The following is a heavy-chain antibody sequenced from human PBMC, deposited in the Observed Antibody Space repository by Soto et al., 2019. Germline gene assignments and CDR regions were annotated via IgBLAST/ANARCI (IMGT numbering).Heavy chain of an antibody. CDR1: GYTFTSYG. Sequence: ASVKGYCKASGYTFTSYGISWVRQAPGQGLECMGWISAYNGNTNYAQKLQGRVTMTTDTSTRTAYMELRSLRFDDTAVYYCSRALSSYYDSSGYGCFAPRGHGPLVTVSP. J-gene: IGHJ5*02. CDR2: ISAYNGNT. D-gene: IGHD3-22*01. CDR3: SRALSSYYDSSGYGCFAP. V-gene: IGHV1-18*04.